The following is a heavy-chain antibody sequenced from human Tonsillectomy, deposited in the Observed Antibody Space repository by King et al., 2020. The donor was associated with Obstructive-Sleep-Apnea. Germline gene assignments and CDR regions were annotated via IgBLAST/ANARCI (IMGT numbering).Heavy chain of an antibody. Sequence: HVQLVESGGGVVQPGGSLRLSCAASGFTFNSHGMHWVRQAPGKGLEWVAFIRYDGFNKYYADSVKGRFTISRDNSKNTLYLQMNSLRVEDTAVYYCAKGRDSSGWTFDYWGQGTLVTVSS. V-gene: IGHV3-30*02. CDR1: GFTFNSHG. CDR3: AKGRDSSGWTFDY. CDR2: IRYDGFNK. D-gene: IGHD6-19*01. J-gene: IGHJ4*02.